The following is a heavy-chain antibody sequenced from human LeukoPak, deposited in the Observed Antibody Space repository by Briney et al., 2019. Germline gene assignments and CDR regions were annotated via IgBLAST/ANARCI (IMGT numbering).Heavy chain of an antibody. Sequence: SETLSLTCTVSGGSISSYYWSWIRQPPGKGLEWIGYIHYTGSTYYNPSLKSRVTISVDTSKNQFFLKLNSVTAADTAVYYCARKSVAVRDAFDIWGQGTMVTVSS. CDR3: ARKSVAVRDAFDI. J-gene: IGHJ3*02. CDR1: GGSISSYY. CDR2: IHYTGST. V-gene: IGHV4-59*01. D-gene: IGHD6-19*01.